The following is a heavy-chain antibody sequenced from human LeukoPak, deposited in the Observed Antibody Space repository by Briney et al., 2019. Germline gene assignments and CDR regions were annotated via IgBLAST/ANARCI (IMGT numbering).Heavy chain of an antibody. J-gene: IGHJ2*01. CDR3: VRGLSGVSSWYFDL. V-gene: IGHV3-53*01. D-gene: IGHD7-27*01. Sequence: PGGSLRLSCAASGFTFSSYWMSWVRQAPGKGLVWISALHSGGHTFYADSVRGRFTISRDISKNTLYLQMNDLGAEDTALYYCVRGLSGVSSWYFDLWGRGTLVSVSS. CDR2: LHSGGHT. CDR1: GFTFSSYW.